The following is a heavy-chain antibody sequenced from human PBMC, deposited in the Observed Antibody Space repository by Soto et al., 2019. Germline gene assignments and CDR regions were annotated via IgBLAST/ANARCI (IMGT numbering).Heavy chain of an antibody. CDR1: GYTFTSYY. D-gene: IGHD3-22*01. CDR3: ARDFGYYDSSGYYYLDWFDP. V-gene: IGHV1-46*01. Sequence: ASVKVSCKASGYTFTSYYMHWVRQAPGQGLEWMGIINPSGGSTSYAQKFQGRVTMTRDTSTSTVYVELSSLRSEDTAVYYCARDFGYYDSSGYYYLDWFDPWGQGTLVTVSS. J-gene: IGHJ5*02. CDR2: INPSGGST.